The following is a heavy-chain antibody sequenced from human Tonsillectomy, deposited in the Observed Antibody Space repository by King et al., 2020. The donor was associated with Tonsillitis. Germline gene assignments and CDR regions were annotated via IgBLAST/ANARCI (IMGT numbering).Heavy chain of an antibody. Sequence: VQLVESGGGLVQPGGSLRLSCAASGFTFSSYSMNWVRQAPGKGLEWVSYISSSSSTIYYADSVKGRFTISRDNAKNSLYLQMNNLRAEDTAVYYCARNIITDYYDSSGYYFPDAFDIWGQGTMVTVSS. J-gene: IGHJ3*02. CDR1: GFTFSSYS. CDR3: ARNIITDYYDSSGYYFPDAFDI. V-gene: IGHV3-48*01. CDR2: ISSSSSTI. D-gene: IGHD3-22*01.